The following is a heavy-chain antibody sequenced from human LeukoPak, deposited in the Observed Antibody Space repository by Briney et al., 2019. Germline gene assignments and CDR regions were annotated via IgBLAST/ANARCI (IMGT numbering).Heavy chain of an antibody. Sequence: ASVKVSCKASGYTFTGYYMHWVRQAPGQGLEWMGWINPNSGGPNYAQKFQGRVTMTRDTSISTAYMELSRLRSDDTAVYYCAAGILTGSPTRPFDYWGQGTLVTVSS. CDR2: INPNSGGP. CDR3: AAGILTGSPTRPFDY. J-gene: IGHJ4*02. D-gene: IGHD3-9*01. CDR1: GYTFTGYY. V-gene: IGHV1-2*02.